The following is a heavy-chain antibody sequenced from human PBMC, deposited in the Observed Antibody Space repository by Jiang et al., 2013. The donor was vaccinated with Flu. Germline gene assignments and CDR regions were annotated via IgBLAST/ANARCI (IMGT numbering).Heavy chain of an antibody. D-gene: IGHD1-26*01. J-gene: IGHJ4*02. Sequence: KPTQTLTLTCTFSGFSLSTGEMCVSWIRQPPGKALEWLALIDWDDDKYYSTSLKTRLTISKDTSKNQVVLTMTNMDPVDTATYYCARSAWELPWVPFDYWGQGTLVTVSS. V-gene: IGHV2-70*01. CDR3: ARSAWELPWVPFDY. CDR1: GFSLSTGEMC. CDR2: IDWDDDK.